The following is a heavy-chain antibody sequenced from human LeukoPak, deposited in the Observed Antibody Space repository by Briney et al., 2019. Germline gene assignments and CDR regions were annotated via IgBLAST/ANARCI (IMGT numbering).Heavy chain of an antibody. V-gene: IGHV4-38-2*02. D-gene: IGHD6-13*01. CDR2: IYYSGSI. CDR3: ARVYYSSSYDYWYFDL. J-gene: IGHJ2*01. Sequence: PSETLSLTCTVSGYSISSGYYWGWIRQPPGKGLEWIGSIYYSGSIYYNPSLKSRVTISVDTSKNQFSLKLSSVTAADTAVYYCARVYYSSSYDYWYFDLWGRGTLVTVSS. CDR1: GYSISSGYY.